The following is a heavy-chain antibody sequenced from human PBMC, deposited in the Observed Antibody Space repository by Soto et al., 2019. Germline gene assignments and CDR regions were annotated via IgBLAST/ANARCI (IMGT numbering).Heavy chain of an antibody. CDR1: GFTFSSYA. CDR2: ISGSGDST. Sequence: EVQLLETGGGLVQPGGSVRLSCAASGFTFSSYAMSWVRQAPGKGLEWVSVISGSGDSTYYADSVRGGFTISRDNSKNTLYLQMNSLRAEDTAVYYCAKDLDGAAAGPTNFYGMDVWGQGTTVTVSS. D-gene: IGHD6-13*01. CDR3: AKDLDGAAAGPTNFYGMDV. V-gene: IGHV3-23*01. J-gene: IGHJ6*02.